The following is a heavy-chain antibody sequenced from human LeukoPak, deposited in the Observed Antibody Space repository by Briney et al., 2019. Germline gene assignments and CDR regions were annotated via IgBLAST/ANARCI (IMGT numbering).Heavy chain of an antibody. CDR3: ALAPNSNWFDF. Sequence: KPSETLSLTCTVSGGSISSYYWSWIRQPAGKGLEWIGRIYTSGSTNYNPSLKSRVTMSVDTSKNQFFLKLNSVTAADTAVYFCALAPNSNWFDFWGPGTLVTVSS. D-gene: IGHD2-8*01. CDR1: GGSISSYY. CDR2: IYTSGST. V-gene: IGHV4-4*07. J-gene: IGHJ5*01.